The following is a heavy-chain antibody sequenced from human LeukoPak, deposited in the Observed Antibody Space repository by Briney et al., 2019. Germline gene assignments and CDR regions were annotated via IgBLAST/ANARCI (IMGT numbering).Heavy chain of an antibody. J-gene: IGHJ4*02. V-gene: IGHV4-34*01. CDR2: INHSGST. CDR1: GGSFSGYY. D-gene: IGHD3-3*01. CDR3: ARGDDFWSGYEVFDY. Sequence: PSETLSLTCAVYGGSFSGYYWSWIRQPPGKGLEWIGEINHSGSTNYNPSLKSRVTISVDTSKNQFSLKLSSVTAADTAVYYCARGDDFWSGYEVFDYWGQGTLVTVSS.